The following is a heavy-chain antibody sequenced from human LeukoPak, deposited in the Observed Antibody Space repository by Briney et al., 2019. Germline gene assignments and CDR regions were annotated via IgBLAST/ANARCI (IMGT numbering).Heavy chain of an antibody. CDR1: GFSFSNYN. D-gene: IGHD6-13*01. V-gene: IGHV3-48*02. Sequence: GGSLRLSCAASGFSFSNYNMNWVRQGPGKGLEWISYVTTSSSAIYYADSVKGRFTISRDNAKSSLYLQMDSLRDEDTAVYYCARPDEQQLVRDAFDIWGQGTMVTVSS. CDR3: ARPDEQQLVRDAFDI. CDR2: VTTSSSAI. J-gene: IGHJ3*02.